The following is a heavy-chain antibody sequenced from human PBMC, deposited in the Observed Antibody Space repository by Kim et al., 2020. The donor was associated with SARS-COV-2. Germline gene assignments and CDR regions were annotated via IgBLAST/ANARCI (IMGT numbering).Heavy chain of an antibody. V-gene: IGHV4-34*01. CDR3: ARGHKVVVAVLDN. D-gene: IGHD2-15*01. Sequence: SETLSLTCAVSGESFSGYFWTWIRQSPGKGLEWIGEINQSGSTNYNPSLESRVTISVDTSNNQFSLRLGSVTAADTAIYYCARGHKVVVAVLDNWGQGTLVTVSS. J-gene: IGHJ4*02. CDR2: INQSGST. CDR1: GESFSGYF.